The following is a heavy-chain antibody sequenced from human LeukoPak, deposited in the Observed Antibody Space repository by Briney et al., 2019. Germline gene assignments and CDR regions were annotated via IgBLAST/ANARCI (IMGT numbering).Heavy chain of an antibody. CDR1: GGSINNRDYF. V-gene: IGHV4-39*07. CDR3: ARHKDTASHYFDY. J-gene: IGHJ4*02. Sequence: PSETPSLTCTVSGGSINNRDYFWGWIRQLPGMGLEFIGNVYYSGITYYNPSLKSRVTISMDMSKNQFSLKLTSVTAADTAVYYCARHKDTASHYFDYWGQGTLVTVSS. D-gene: IGHD5-18*01. CDR2: VYYSGIT.